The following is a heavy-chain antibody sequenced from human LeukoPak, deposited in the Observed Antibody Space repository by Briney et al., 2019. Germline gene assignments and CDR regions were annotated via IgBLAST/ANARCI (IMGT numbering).Heavy chain of an antibody. CDR2: IYYSGST. V-gene: IGHV4-39*07. J-gene: IGHJ4*02. CDR1: AGSISSSSYD. D-gene: IGHD6-13*01. Sequence: PSASLSLACTLAAGSISSSSYDWGWIRQPPGRGREWSGSIYYSGSTHYNPTHKNRVTISVDTSKKQVSLKLSSVAAAETAVYYCASEAAAAGDYWGQGTLVTVSS. CDR3: ASEAAAAGDY.